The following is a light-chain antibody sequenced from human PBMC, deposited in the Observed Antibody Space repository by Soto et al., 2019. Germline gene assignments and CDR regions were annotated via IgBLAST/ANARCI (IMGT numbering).Light chain of an antibody. CDR1: SSDVGAYNY. J-gene: IGLJ1*01. Sequence: QSALTQPRSVSGSPGQSVTISCTGTSSDVGAYNYVSWYQQHPGKAPKLMIYDVSKRPSGVPDRFSGSKSGNTASLTISGLQADDEADYYCCSYAGSYTLIFGTGTKVT. CDR2: DVS. V-gene: IGLV2-11*01. CDR3: CSYAGSYTLI.